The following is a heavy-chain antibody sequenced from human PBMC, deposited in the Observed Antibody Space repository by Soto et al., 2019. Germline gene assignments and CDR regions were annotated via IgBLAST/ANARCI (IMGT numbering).Heavy chain of an antibody. D-gene: IGHD6-13*01. CDR3: ARSGIAAAWWWFDP. CDR2: IYYSGST. V-gene: IGHV4-30-4*02. J-gene: IGHJ5*02. Sequence: PSETLSLTCTVSGGSISSGDYYWSWIRQPPGKGLEWIGSIYYSGSTNYNPSLKSRVTISVDTSKNQFSLKLSSVTAADTAVYYCARSGIAAAWWWFDPWGQGTLVTVSS. CDR1: GGSISSGDYY.